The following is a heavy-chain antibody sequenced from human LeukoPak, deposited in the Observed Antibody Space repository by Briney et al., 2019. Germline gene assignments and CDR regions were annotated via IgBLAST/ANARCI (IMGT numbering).Heavy chain of an antibody. CDR1: GGSISSSSYC. CDR2: IYYSGST. CDR3: ARPTTYYYDSSGYTDAFDI. J-gene: IGHJ3*02. Sequence: PSETLSLTCTDSGGSISSSSYCWGWIRQPPGKGLEWIGSIYYSGSTYYNPSLKSRVTISVDTSKNQFSLKLSSVTAADTAVYYCARPTTYYYDSSGYTDAFDIWGQGTMVTVSS. D-gene: IGHD3-22*01. V-gene: IGHV4-39*01.